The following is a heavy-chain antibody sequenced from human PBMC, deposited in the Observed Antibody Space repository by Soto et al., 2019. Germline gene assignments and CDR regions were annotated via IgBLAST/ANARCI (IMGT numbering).Heavy chain of an antibody. CDR2: IIPIFGTA. V-gene: IGHV1-69*13. CDR3: ARDSADTAMVTIGY. D-gene: IGHD5-18*01. J-gene: IGHJ4*02. CDR1: GGTFSSYA. Sequence: SVKVSCKASGGTFSSYAISWVRQATGQGLEWMGGIIPIFGTANYAQKFQGRVTITADESTSTAYMELSSLRSEDTAVYYCARDSADTAMVTIGYWGQGTQVTVSS.